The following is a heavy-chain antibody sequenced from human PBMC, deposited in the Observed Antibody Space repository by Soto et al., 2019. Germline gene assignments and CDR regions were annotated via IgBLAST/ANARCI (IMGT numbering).Heavy chain of an antibody. J-gene: IGHJ4*02. D-gene: IGHD6-6*01. Sequence: GGSLRLSCAASGFTFSSYAMSWVRQAPGKGLEWASAISGSGGSTYYADSVKGRFTISRDNSKNTLYLQMNSLRAEDTAVYYCAKDLIQYSSFYFDYWGQGTLVTVSS. CDR3: AKDLIQYSSFYFDY. V-gene: IGHV3-23*01. CDR1: GFTFSSYA. CDR2: ISGSGGST.